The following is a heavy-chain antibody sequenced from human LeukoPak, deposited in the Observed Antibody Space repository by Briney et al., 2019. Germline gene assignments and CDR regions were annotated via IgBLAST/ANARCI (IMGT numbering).Heavy chain of an antibody. Sequence: PGGSLRLSCAASGFTFSSYSMNWVRQAPGKGLEWVSYISSRSATIYYADSVKGRFTISRDNAKNSLYLQMNSLRAADTAVYYCARRMAGTGGNFDYWGQGTLSPSPQ. CDR3: ARRMAGTGGNFDY. J-gene: IGHJ4*02. V-gene: IGHV3-48*01. CDR2: ISSRSATI. D-gene: IGHD6-19*01. CDR1: GFTFSSYS.